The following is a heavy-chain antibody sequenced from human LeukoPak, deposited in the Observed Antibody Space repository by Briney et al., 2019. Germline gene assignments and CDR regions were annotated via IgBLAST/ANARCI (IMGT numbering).Heavy chain of an antibody. V-gene: IGHV4-59*01. J-gene: IGHJ6*02. CDR2: IHHSGST. D-gene: IGHD3-9*01. CDR1: GGSISNYY. Sequence: KISETLSLTCTVSGGSISNYYWSWIRQPPGKGLEWIGYIHHSGSTNYNPSLERRVTISVDTSKNQFSLKLSSVTAADTAVYYCARATYDTHYGMDVWGQGTTV. CDR3: ARATYDTHYGMDV.